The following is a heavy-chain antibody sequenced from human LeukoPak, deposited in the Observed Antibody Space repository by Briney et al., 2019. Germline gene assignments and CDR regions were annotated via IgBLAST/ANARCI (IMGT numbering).Heavy chain of an antibody. CDR2: TRNKANSYTT. D-gene: IGHD7-27*01. Sequence: GGSLRLSCAASGFIFSDHYMDWVRQAPGKGLEWVGRTRNKANSYTTEYAASVKGRFTISRDDSKNSLYLQMNSLRAEDTAVYYCATDLNWGAYWGQGTLVTVSA. V-gene: IGHV3-72*01. CDR1: GFIFSDHY. CDR3: ATDLNWGAY. J-gene: IGHJ4*02.